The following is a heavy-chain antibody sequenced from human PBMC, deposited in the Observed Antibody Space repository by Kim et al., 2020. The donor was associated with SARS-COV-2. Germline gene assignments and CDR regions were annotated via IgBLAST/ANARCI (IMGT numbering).Heavy chain of an antibody. D-gene: IGHD2-8*01. Sequence: GGSLRLSCAASGFTFSNYGMHWVRQAPGKGLEWVAIVSYDGRIKYYGDSVKGRFTISRDSSKNTVFLQMNSLRAEDTAVYYCAKAGGVFGIIRYSYYMD. CDR1: GFTFSNYG. V-gene: IGHV3-30*18. CDR3: AKAGGVFGIIRYSYYMD. J-gene: IGHJ6*03. CDR2: VSYDGRIK.